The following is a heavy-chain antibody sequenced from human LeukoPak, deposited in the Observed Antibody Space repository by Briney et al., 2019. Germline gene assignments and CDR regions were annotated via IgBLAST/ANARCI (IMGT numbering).Heavy chain of an antibody. D-gene: IGHD2-2*01. V-gene: IGHV4-39*01. CDR2: IYYSGST. J-gene: IGHJ5*02. Sequence: SETLSLTCTVSGGSISSSSYYWGWIRQPPGKGLEWIGSIYYSGSTYYNPSLKSRVTISVDTSKNQLSLKLSSVTAADTAVYYCARLDIVVVGTNWFDPWGQGTLVTVSS. CDR1: GGSISSSSYY. CDR3: ARLDIVVVGTNWFDP.